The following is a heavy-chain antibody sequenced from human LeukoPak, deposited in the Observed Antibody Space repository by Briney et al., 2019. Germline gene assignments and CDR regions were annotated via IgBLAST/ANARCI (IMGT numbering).Heavy chain of an antibody. CDR3: ARVVAAAADYYFDY. CDR2: IYTSGST. D-gene: IGHD6-13*01. J-gene: IGHJ4*02. Sequence: SGTLSLTCTVSGGSISSYYWSWIRQPAGKGLEWIGRIYTSGSTNYNPSLKSRVTMSVDTSKNQFSLKLSSVTAADTAVYYCARVVAAAADYYFDYWGQGTLVTVSS. CDR1: GGSISSYY. V-gene: IGHV4-4*07.